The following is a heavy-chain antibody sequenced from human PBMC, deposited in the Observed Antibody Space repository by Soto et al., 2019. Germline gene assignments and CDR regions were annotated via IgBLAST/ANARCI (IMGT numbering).Heavy chain of an antibody. V-gene: IGHV3-23*01. CDR2: ISGSADST. CDR3: AKGSYGDYDPDY. Sequence: EVQLLESGGGLVQPGGSLRLSCAASGFSFSNYAMNWVRQAPGKGLEWVSGISGSADSTYHADSVKGRFTISRDNSKDTLYLQMHSLRAEDTAVYYCAKGSYGDYDPDYWGRGTLVTVSS. J-gene: IGHJ4*02. CDR1: GFSFSNYA. D-gene: IGHD4-17*01.